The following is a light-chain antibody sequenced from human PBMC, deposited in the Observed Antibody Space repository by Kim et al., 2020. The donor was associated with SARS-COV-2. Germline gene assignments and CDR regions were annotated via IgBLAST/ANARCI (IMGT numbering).Light chain of an antibody. V-gene: IGLV3-19*01. CDR3: NSRDISGDHVV. CDR1: SRRNYY. Sequence: AVGQTVRLTCKGDSRRNYYATWFQQRPGQAPILVLYGKYNRPSGIPDRFSGSASGDTASLTITGAQAEDEADYYCNSRDISGDHVVFGGGTQLTVL. J-gene: IGLJ3*02. CDR2: GKY.